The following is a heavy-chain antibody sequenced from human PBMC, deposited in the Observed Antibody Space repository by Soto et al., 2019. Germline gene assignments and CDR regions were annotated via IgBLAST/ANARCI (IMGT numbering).Heavy chain of an antibody. V-gene: IGHV1-46*01. CDR3: ARDFGLLSRYCSSTSCYHFDY. D-gene: IGHD2-2*01. CDR1: GYTFTSYY. CDR2: INPSGGST. J-gene: IGHJ4*02. Sequence: ASVKVSCKASGYTFTSYYMHWVRQAPGQGLEWMGIINPSGGSTSYAQKFQGRVTMTRDTSTSTVYMELSSLRSEDTAVYYCARDFGLLSRYCSSTSCYHFDYWGQGTLVTVSS.